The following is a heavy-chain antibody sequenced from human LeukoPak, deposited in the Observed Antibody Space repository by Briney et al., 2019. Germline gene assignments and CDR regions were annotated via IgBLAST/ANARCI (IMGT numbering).Heavy chain of an antibody. CDR3: ARRIVTPTTGALDI. D-gene: IGHD1-26*01. CDR2: ISYNGSHK. CDR1: GFSFSTYA. V-gene: IGHV3-30-3*01. Sequence: GGSLRLSCAASGFSFSTYAMHWVRQAPGKGLEWVGVISYNGSHKYYAGSVKGRFTISRDNSKNTLYLQMNGLRTDDTSTYCCARRIVTPTTGALDIWGQGTRVTVSS. J-gene: IGHJ3*02.